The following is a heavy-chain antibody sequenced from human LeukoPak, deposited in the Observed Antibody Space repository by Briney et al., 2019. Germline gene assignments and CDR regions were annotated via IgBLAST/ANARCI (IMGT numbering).Heavy chain of an antibody. V-gene: IGHV4-4*07. CDR2: IYTSGST. J-gene: IGHJ5*02. CDR1: GGSISSYY. D-gene: IGHD3-9*01. Sequence: ETLSLTCTVSGGSISSYYWSWIRQPAGKGLEWIGRIYTSGSTNYNPSLKSRVTISVDTSKNQFSLKLSSVTAADTAVYYCARTLPLLRYFDGGWFDPWGQGTLVTVSS. CDR3: ARTLPLLRYFDGGWFDP.